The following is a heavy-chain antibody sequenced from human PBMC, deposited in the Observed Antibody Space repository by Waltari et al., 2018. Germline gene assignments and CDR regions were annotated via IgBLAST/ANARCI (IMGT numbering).Heavy chain of an antibody. V-gene: IGHV3-23*01. Sequence: EVQLLESGGDLVQPGGSLQLSGAASGIPFSNFPIHWVRLAPGTGLEWVSASTVGDDAHYADSLRGRFTISRDSSKDTVHLQMNGLRVEDTAIYYCATPFYNWDDPLHSWGQGTPVTVSS. CDR3: ATPFYNWDDPLHS. D-gene: IGHD1-20*01. CDR2: STVGDDA. CDR1: GIPFSNFP. J-gene: IGHJ4*02.